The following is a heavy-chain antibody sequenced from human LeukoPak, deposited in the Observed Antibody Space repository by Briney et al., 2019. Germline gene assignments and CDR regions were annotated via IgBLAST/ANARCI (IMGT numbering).Heavy chain of an antibody. D-gene: IGHD5-24*01. Sequence: ASVKVSCKASGYTFTSYDIHWVRQATGQGLEWMGWMIPNSGSTGYTQKFQGRVTMTRNTSISTAYMELSSLTSEDTAVYYCARELRRDAYWGQGTLVTVSS. CDR2: MIPNSGST. J-gene: IGHJ4*02. V-gene: IGHV1-8*01. CDR3: ARELRRDAY. CDR1: GYTFTSYD.